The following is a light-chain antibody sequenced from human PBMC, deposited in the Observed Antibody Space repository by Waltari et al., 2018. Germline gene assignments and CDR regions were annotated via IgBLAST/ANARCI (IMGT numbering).Light chain of an antibody. J-gene: IGLJ3*02. CDR3: ALYMGSGIWV. Sequence: QTVVTQEPSLSVSPGGTVTLTCALSSGPLSTTSYATWYQQTPGQAPRTLVYKANARSSGVPDRFSGSIRGNTAALTITGAQADDESDYYCALYMGSGIWVFGGGTRLTVL. CDR1: SGPLSTTSY. V-gene: IGLV8-61*01. CDR2: KAN.